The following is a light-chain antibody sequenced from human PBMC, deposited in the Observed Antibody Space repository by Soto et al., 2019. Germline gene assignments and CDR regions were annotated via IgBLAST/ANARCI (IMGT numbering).Light chain of an antibody. CDR3: HQYNHWPPWT. CDR2: GAS. CDR1: QSVSSN. Sequence: EVVMTQSPATLSVSPGERATLSCRASQSVSSNLAWYQQKPGQAPRLLISGASTRATGIPARFSGSGSGTEFTLTISSLQSEDFAVYYCHQYNHWPPWTFGQGTKVEIK. V-gene: IGKV3-15*01. J-gene: IGKJ1*01.